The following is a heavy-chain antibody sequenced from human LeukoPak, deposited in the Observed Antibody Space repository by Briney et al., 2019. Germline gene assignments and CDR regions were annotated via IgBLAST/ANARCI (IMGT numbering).Heavy chain of an antibody. CDR1: GYTFTSYD. J-gene: IGHJ4*02. CDR2: MNPNSGNT. V-gene: IGHV1-8*01. CDR3: ASWGIAAADSDY. Sequence: ASVKVSCKASGYTFTSYDINWVRQATGQGLEWMGWMNPNSGNTGYAQKFQGRVTMTRNTSISTAYMELSSLRSEDTAVYYCASWGIAAADSDYWGQGTLVTVSS. D-gene: IGHD6-13*01.